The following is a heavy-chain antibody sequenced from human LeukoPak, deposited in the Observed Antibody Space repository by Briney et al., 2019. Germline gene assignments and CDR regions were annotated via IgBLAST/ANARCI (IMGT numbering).Heavy chain of an antibody. CDR1: GFTISNHG. CDR3: AKDWGANNWYNWFDP. Sequence: GGSLRLSCEVSGFTISNHGMHWVRQAPGKGLEWVAMTSHDGNAEYYADSVEGRLTISRDNSKNTLYLQMNSLTTEDTATYYCAKDWGANNWYNWFDPWGQGTQVTVSS. J-gene: IGHJ5*02. CDR2: TSHDGNAE. V-gene: IGHV3-30*18. D-gene: IGHD1-20*01.